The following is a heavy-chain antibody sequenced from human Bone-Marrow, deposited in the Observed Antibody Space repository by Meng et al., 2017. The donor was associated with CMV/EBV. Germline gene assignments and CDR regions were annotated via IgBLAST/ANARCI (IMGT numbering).Heavy chain of an antibody. V-gene: IGHV1-69*04. D-gene: IGHD4-17*01. CDR2: IIPVLGIA. CDR1: GVTSHNCA. Sequence: SCKASGVTSHNCALSWVRQAPGQGLEWMGKIIPVLGIADYAQKFQGRVTITADKSTSTAYMELSSLRSEDTAIYYCARLGPDYALDHWGQGTLVTVSS. J-gene: IGHJ4*02. CDR3: ARLGPDYALDH.